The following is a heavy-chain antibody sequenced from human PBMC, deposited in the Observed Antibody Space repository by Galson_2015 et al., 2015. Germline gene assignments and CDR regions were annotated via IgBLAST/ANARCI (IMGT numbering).Heavy chain of an antibody. J-gene: IGHJ4*02. V-gene: IGHV4-59*01. D-gene: IGHD4-17*01. CDR2: IYYSGST. CDR3: ARSPGDYVSVSYYFDY. Sequence: LRLSCAASGFTFSDYYMSWIRQPPGKGLEWIGYIYYSGSTNYNPSLKSRVTISVDTSKNQFSLKLSSVTAADTAVYYCARSPGDYVSVSYYFDYWGQGTLVTVSS. CDR1: GFTFSDYY.